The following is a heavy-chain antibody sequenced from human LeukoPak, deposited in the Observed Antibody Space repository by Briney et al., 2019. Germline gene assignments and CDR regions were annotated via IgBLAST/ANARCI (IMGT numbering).Heavy chain of an antibody. CDR3: ESADY. CDR1: LFSFSSDS. CDR2: ISSSSSTI. J-gene: IGHJ4*02. V-gene: IGHV3-48*04. Sequence: GGSLRLSCAASLFSFSSDSMNWVRQAPGKGVEWVSYISSSSSTIYYADSVKGRFTISRDNAKNTLYMQMKTLRAEETAVYYCESADYWGQGTLVTVSS.